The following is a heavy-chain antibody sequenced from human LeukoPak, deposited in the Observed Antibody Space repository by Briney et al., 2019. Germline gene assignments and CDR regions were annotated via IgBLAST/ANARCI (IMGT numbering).Heavy chain of an antibody. J-gene: IGHJ4*02. Sequence: GGSLRLSCAASGFTFSSYAMTWVRQAPGKGLEWVANIKQDGSEKYYVDSVKGRFTISRDNAKNSLYLQMNSLRAEDTAVYYCARGTIAAAGYYYFDYWGQGTQVTVSS. CDR3: ARGTIAAAGYYYFDY. D-gene: IGHD6-13*01. CDR1: GFTFSSYA. CDR2: IKQDGSEK. V-gene: IGHV3-7*04.